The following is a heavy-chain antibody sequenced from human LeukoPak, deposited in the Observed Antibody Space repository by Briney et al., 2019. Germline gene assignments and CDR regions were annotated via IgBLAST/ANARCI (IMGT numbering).Heavy chain of an antibody. V-gene: IGHV3-73*01. CDR1: GFTFSSYA. Sequence: GGSLRLSCSASGFTFSSYAMHWVRQASGKGLEWVGRIRSKANSYATGYVASVKGRSTISRDDSRNTAYLQMNSLKIEDTAVYYCSVNYCSGGSCYMFWGQGTLVTVSS. CDR2: IRSKANSYAT. D-gene: IGHD2-15*01. J-gene: IGHJ4*02. CDR3: SVNYCSGGSCYMF.